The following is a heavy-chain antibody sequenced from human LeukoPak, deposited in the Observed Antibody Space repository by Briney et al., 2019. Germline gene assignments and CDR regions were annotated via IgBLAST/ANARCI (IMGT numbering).Heavy chain of an antibody. V-gene: IGHV3-21*01. J-gene: IGHJ6*03. CDR2: ISSSSSYI. CDR1: GFTFSSYS. CDR3: ATSSSSTYYYYMDV. Sequence: GGSLRLSCAASGFTFSSYSMNWVRQAPGKGLEWVSSISSSSSYIYYADSVKGRFTISRDNAKNSLYLQMNSLRAEDTAVYYCATSSSSTYYYYMDVWGKGTTVTVSS. D-gene: IGHD6-6*01.